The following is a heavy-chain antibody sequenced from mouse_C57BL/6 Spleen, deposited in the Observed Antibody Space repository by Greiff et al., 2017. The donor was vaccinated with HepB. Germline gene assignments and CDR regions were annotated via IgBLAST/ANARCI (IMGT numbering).Heavy chain of an antibody. D-gene: IGHD2-1*01. CDR1: GYAFSSSW. V-gene: IGHV1-82*01. J-gene: IGHJ1*03. CDR3: ARDGNYSNWYFDV. CDR2: IYPGDGDT. Sequence: QVQLKESGPELVKPGASVKISCKASGYAFSSSWMNWVKQRPGKGLEWIGRIYPGDGDTNYNGKFKGKATLTADKSSSTAYMQLSSLTSEDSAVYFCARDGNYSNWYFDVWGTGTTVTVSS.